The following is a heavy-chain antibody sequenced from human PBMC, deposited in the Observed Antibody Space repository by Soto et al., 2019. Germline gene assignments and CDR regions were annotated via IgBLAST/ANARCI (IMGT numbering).Heavy chain of an antibody. J-gene: IGHJ6*03. Sequence: SETLSLTCTVSGGSISSSSYYWGWIRQPPGKGLEWIGSIYYSGSTYYNPSLKSRVTISVDTSKNQFSLKLSSVTAADTAVYYCARLLCSGGSCYPDYYYYYYMDVWGKGTTVTVSS. D-gene: IGHD2-15*01. V-gene: IGHV4-39*01. CDR1: GGSISSSSYY. CDR3: ARLLCSGGSCYPDYYYYYYMDV. CDR2: IYYSGST.